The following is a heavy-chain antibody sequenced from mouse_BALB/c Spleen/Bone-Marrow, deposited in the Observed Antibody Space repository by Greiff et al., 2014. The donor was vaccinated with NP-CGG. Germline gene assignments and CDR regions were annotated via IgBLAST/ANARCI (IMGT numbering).Heavy chain of an antibody. CDR2: ISSGSSTI. CDR3: ARDRYDEYFDV. D-gene: IGHD2-14*01. J-gene: IGHJ1*01. V-gene: IGHV5-17*02. CDR1: GFTFSSFG. Sequence: VQLKQSGGGLVQPGGSRKLSCAASGFTFSSFGMHWVRQAPEKGLEWVAYISSGSSTIYYADTVKGRFTISRDNPKNTLFLQMTSLRSEDTAMYYCARDRYDEYFDVWGAGTTVTVSS.